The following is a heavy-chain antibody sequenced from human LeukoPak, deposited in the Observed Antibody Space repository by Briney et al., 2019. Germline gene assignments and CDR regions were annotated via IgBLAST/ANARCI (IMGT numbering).Heavy chain of an antibody. J-gene: IGHJ4*02. CDR3: ATGSHSHRN. V-gene: IGHV1-8*02. CDR1: GYTFTSYD. Sequence: GASVKVSCKASGYTFTSYDINWVRQATGQGLEWMGWMNPNSGNTGYAQKFQGRVTMTEDTSTDTAYMELSSLRSEDTAVYYCATGSHSHRNWGQGTLVTVSS. D-gene: IGHD1-14*01. CDR2: MNPNSGNT.